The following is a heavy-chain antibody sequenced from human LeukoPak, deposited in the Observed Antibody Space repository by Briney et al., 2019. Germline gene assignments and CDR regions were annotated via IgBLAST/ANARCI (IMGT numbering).Heavy chain of an antibody. Sequence: GGSLRLSCAASGFTFSSFAMSWVCQAPGKGLEWVSAISGSGGNTYYADSVKGRFTISRDNSKNTLYLQMNSLRAEDTAVYFCAKGTMLRGLIILNFYYYMDVWGKGTTVTVSS. CDR3: AKGTMLRGLIILNFYYYMDV. J-gene: IGHJ6*03. V-gene: IGHV3-23*01. CDR2: ISGSGGNT. CDR1: GFTFSSFA. D-gene: IGHD3-10*01.